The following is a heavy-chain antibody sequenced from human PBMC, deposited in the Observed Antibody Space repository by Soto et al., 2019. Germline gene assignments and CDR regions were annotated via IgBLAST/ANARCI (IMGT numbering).Heavy chain of an antibody. CDR1: GFTFSSYG. CDR2: ISYDGSNK. Sequence: QVQLVESGGGVVQPGRSLRLSCAASGFTFSSYGMHWVRQAPGKGLEWVAVISYDGSNKYYADSVKGRFTISRDNSKNTLYLQRNSLRAEDTAVYYSAKEWVYDSSGWSFDYWGQGTLVTASS. CDR3: AKEWVYDSSGWSFDY. V-gene: IGHV3-30*18. J-gene: IGHJ4*02. D-gene: IGHD3-22*01.